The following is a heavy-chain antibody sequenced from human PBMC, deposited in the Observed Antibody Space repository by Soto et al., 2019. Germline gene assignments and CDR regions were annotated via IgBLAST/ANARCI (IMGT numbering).Heavy chain of an antibody. CDR3: ARWPSGDKVDY. CDR2: IYNGGTT. J-gene: IGHJ4*02. V-gene: IGHV4-30-4*01. CDR1: GDSISNVYSC. D-gene: IGHD7-27*01. Sequence: QVQLQESGPGLVKPSQTLSLTCTVSGDSISNVYSCWSWIRQSPDKGLEWIGHIYNGGTTYNNPPLTSLVTISVDTSKHQFSRPLNSVSAADTAVYYCARWPSGDKVDYWGQGTLVTVSS.